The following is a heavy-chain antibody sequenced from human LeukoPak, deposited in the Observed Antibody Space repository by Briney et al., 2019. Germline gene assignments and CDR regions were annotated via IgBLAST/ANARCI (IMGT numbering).Heavy chain of an antibody. J-gene: IGHJ4*02. V-gene: IGHV4-61*02. CDR3: ARGSRGSGPYYFDY. D-gene: IGHD3-10*01. CDR2: IYTSGST. CDR1: GGSISSSSYY. Sequence: SETLSLTCTVSGGSISSSSYYWSWIRQPAGKGLEWIGRIYTSGSTNYNPSLKSRVTMSVDTSKNQFSLKLSSVTAADTAVYYCARGSRGSGPYYFDYWGQGTLVTVSS.